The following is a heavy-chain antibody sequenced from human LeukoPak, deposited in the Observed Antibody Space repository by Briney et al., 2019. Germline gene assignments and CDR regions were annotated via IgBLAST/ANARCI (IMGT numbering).Heavy chain of an antibody. D-gene: IGHD3-10*01. V-gene: IGHV5-51*01. CDR2: IYPGDSDT. CDR1: GYSFPNYW. J-gene: IGHJ4*02. Sequence: GESLKISCKGSGYSFPNYWIGWVRQMPGKGLEWMGIIYPGDSDTRYSPSFQGQVAISADKPISTAYLQWSRLEASDTAIYYCARLSGSPDYWGQGTLVTVSS. CDR3: ARLSGSPDY.